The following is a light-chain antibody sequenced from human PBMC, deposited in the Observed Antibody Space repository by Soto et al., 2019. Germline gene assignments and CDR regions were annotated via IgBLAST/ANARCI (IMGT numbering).Light chain of an antibody. CDR3: QQVNVYPST. Sequence: IQLTQSPSSLSASIGDRVTITCRASQGISSYLVWYQQKPGKAPNLLIYDASTLHSGVPSRFSGGGSGTDFTLTISSLQPEDFATYYCQQVNVYPSTFGGGTKVDIK. V-gene: IGKV1-9*01. J-gene: IGKJ4*01. CDR2: DAS. CDR1: QGISSY.